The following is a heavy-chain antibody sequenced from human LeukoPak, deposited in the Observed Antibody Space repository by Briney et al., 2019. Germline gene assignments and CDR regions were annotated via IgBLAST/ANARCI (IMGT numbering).Heavy chain of an antibody. Sequence: PSETLSLTCAVYGGSFSGYYWSWIRQPPGKGLEWIGEINHSGSTNYNPSLKSRVTISVDTSKNQFSLKLSSVTAADTAVYYCARQPQIADAFDIWGQGTMVTVSS. CDR2: INHSGST. CDR3: ARQPQIADAFDI. CDR1: GGSFSGYY. V-gene: IGHV4-34*01. J-gene: IGHJ3*02.